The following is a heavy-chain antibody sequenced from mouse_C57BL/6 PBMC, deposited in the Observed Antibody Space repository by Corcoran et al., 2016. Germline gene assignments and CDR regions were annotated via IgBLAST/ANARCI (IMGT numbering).Heavy chain of an antibody. CDR1: WYTFTTYG. CDR3: ASLGDYDAGPYYYAMDY. CDR2: INTYSGVP. Sequence: QIQLVQSGPELKKPGETVKISCKASWYTFTTYGMSWVKQAPGKGLKWMGWINTYSGVPTYADDFKGRFAFSLETSASTAYLQINNLKNEDTATYFCASLGDYDAGPYYYAMDYWGQGTSVTVSS. J-gene: IGHJ4*01. D-gene: IGHD2-4*01. V-gene: IGHV9-3*01.